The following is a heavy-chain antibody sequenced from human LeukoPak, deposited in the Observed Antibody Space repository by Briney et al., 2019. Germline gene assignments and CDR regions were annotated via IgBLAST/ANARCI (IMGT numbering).Heavy chain of an antibody. CDR1: GYTFTSYY. Sequence: ALVKVSCKASGYTFTSYYMHWVRQAPGQGLEWMGIINPSGGTTTYTQKFQGRVSMTRDTSTSTVYMELSSLRSEDTAVYYCARAPYGDYYFDYWGQGTLVTVSS. J-gene: IGHJ4*02. V-gene: IGHV1-46*01. D-gene: IGHD4-17*01. CDR3: ARAPYGDYYFDY. CDR2: INPSGGTT.